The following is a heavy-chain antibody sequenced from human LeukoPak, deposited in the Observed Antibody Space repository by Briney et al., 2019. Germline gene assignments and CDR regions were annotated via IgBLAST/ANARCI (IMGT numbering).Heavy chain of an antibody. CDR1: GGXISTSNYY. CDR2: FYYSVNT. CDR3: ARHGAEQWLRNWFEP. D-gene: IGHD6-19*01. J-gene: IGHJ5*02. V-gene: IGHV4-39*01. Sequence: PSETLSLTCTVSGGXISTSNYYWGWIRQPPGKGLEWIGSFYYSVNTYYNPSLKSRVTISVDTSKNQFSLKLSSVTAADTAVYYCARHGAEQWLRNWFEPWGQGTLVTVSS.